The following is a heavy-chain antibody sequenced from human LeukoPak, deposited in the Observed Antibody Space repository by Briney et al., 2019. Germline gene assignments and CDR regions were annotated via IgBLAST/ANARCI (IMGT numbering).Heavy chain of an antibody. Sequence: ASVKVSCKASGYTFGSDDINWVRQATGQGLEWMGWINPNTGDTHYAQKFQGRVTLTRDTSITTVYMELSRLTSDDTAIFYCAVAPGDYWGQGTLVTVSS. CDR3: AVAPGDY. V-gene: IGHV1-2*02. D-gene: IGHD2-21*01. CDR1: GYTFGSDD. CDR2: INPNTGDT. J-gene: IGHJ4*02.